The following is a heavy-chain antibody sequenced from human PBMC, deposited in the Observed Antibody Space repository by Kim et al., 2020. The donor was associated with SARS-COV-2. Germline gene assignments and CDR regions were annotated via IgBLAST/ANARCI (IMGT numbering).Heavy chain of an antibody. CDR1: GFTFGSDW. CDR3: GSGGRQYRSTWYGWFDP. Sequence: GGSLRLSCAASGFTFGSDWMHWVRQAPGKGLVWVSRINSDGTVISYADSVKGRFTISRDNAKNTLYLEMNSRRAEDTAVYYCGSGGRQYRSTWYGWFDPWGERTLVTVSS. CDR2: INSDGTVI. D-gene: IGHD6-13*01. J-gene: IGHJ5*02. V-gene: IGHV3-74*01.